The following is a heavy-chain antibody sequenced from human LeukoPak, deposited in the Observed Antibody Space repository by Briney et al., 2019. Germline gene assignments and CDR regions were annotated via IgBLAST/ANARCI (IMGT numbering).Heavy chain of an antibody. J-gene: IGHJ6*02. V-gene: IGHV1-18*01. CDR1: GYTFTSYG. D-gene: IGHD5-18*01. CDR3: ARGEDTADTYYYYGMDV. CDR2: ISANNGDT. Sequence: ASVKVSCKASGYTFTSYGINWGRQAPGQGLEWMGWISANNGDTNYAQNLQGRVTMTTDKSTSTAYMELSSLRSEDTAVYYCARGEDTADTYYYYGMDVWGQGTTVTVSS.